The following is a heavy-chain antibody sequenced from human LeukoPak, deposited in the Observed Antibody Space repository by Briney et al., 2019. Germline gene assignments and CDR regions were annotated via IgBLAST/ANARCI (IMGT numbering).Heavy chain of an antibody. CDR1: GGSISSSSYY. CDR2: IYYSGST. V-gene: IGHV4-39*01. Sequence: SETLSLTCTVSGGSISSSSYYWGWIRQPPGKGLEWIGSIYYSGSTYYNPSLKSRVTISVDTSKNQFSLKLSSVTAADTAVYYCARGGWQEWSSWFDPWGQGTLVTVSS. J-gene: IGHJ5*02. CDR3: ARGGWQEWSSWFDP. D-gene: IGHD2-8*01.